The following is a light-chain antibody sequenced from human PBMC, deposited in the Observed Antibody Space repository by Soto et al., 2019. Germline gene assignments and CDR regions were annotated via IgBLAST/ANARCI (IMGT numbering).Light chain of an antibody. V-gene: IGKV1-39*01. CDR3: QQSFSTPRT. CDR2: AAS. Sequence: DIQMTQSPSSLSASVGDRVTITCRASQSISNYLNWYQQKPGKAPKLLIYAASNLQSGVPSRFSASGSGTDFTLTISSLQPEDFATYYCQQSFSTPRTFGQGTKVDIK. CDR1: QSISNY. J-gene: IGKJ1*01.